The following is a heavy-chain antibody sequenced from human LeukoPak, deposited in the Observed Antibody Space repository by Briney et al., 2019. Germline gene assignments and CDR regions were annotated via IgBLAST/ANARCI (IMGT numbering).Heavy chain of an antibody. Sequence: PGGSLRLSCAASGFTFSSYWMSWVRQAPGKGLEWVANIKQDGSEKYYVDSVKGRFTISRDNAKNSLYLQMNSLRAEDTAVYYCARDYSSGYYRTFDYWGQGTLVTVSS. J-gene: IGHJ4*02. D-gene: IGHD3-22*01. CDR1: GFTFSSYW. CDR2: IKQDGSEK. CDR3: ARDYSSGYYRTFDY. V-gene: IGHV3-7*03.